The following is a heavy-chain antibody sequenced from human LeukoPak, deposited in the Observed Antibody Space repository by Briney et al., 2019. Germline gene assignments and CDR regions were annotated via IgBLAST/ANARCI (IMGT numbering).Heavy chain of an antibody. V-gene: IGHV4-4*07. Sequence: SETLSLTCTVSGGSISSYYWSWIRQPAGKGLEWIGRIYTSGSTNYNPSLKSRVTMSVDTSKNQFSLKLSSVTAADTAVYYCAREVTVTTALRRYYYMDVWGKGTTVTVSS. D-gene: IGHD4-11*01. CDR2: IYTSGST. J-gene: IGHJ6*03. CDR3: AREVTVTTALRRYYYMDV. CDR1: GGSISSYY.